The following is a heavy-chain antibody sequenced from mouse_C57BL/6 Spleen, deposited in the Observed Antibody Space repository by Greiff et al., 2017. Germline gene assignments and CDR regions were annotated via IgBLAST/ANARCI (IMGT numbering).Heavy chain of an antibody. J-gene: IGHJ3*01. V-gene: IGHV5-4*03. CDR1: GFTFSSYA. D-gene: IGHD2-3*01. Sequence: EVKLVESGGGLVKPGGSLKLSCAASGFTFSSYAMSWVRQTPEKRLEWVATISDGGSYTYYPDNVKGRFTISRDNAKNNLYLQMSHLKSEDTARYYCARAGPDGYYVVTRFAYWGQGTLGTVSA. CDR2: ISDGGSYT. CDR3: ARAGPDGYYVVTRFAY.